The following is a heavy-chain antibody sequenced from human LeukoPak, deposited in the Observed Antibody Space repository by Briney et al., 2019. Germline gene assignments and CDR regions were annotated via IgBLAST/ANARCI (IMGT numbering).Heavy chain of an antibody. CDR1: GFTFSSYW. V-gene: IGHV3-74*01. D-gene: IGHD2-15*01. CDR3: VVGGSPGY. Sequence: GGSLRLSCAASGFTFSSYWMHWVRQAPRKGLVWVSRISTDGYTTDYADFVQGRFTASRDNTKNTWSLEMNSLRAEDTAVYYCVVGGSPGYWGQGTLVTVSS. CDR2: ISTDGYTT. J-gene: IGHJ4*02.